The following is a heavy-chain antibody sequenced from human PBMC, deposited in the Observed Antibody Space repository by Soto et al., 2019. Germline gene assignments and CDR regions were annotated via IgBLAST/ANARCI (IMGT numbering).Heavy chain of an antibody. D-gene: IGHD2-2*01. J-gene: IGHJ4*02. CDR1: GYTFTGYA. V-gene: IGHV1-3*01. CDR2: INGGNGDT. CDR3: ARGYCSSTSCQYYFDF. Sequence: GASVKVPCKASGYTFTGYAIHWVRQAPGQRLEWMGWINGGNGDTKYSQKFQDRVTISRDTSASTAYMELTSLGSEDTALYHCARGYCSSTSCQYYFDFWGQGTLVTVSS.